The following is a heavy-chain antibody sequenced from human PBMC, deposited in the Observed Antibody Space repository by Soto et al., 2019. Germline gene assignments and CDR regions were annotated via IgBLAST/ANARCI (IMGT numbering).Heavy chain of an antibody. CDR2: ITSDGKSK. V-gene: IGHV3-74*01. Sequence: GGSLRLSCAASGFNFSNHWMHWGRQRPGEGLVWVSRITSDGKSKAYAESVKGRFAISRDNAKNTLYLQMNGLTAEDTAVYYCARESGDWPLNWFDPWGLGTLVTVSS. D-gene: IGHD2-21*02. CDR3: ARESGDWPLNWFDP. J-gene: IGHJ5*02. CDR1: GFNFSNHW.